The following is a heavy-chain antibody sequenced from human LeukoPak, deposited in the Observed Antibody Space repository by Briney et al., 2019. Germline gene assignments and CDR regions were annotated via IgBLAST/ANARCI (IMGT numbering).Heavy chain of an antibody. Sequence: PSETLSLTCAVYGGSFSGYYWSWIRQPPGKGLEWIGEINHSGSTNYNLSLKSRVTISVDTSKNQFSLRLSSVTAADTAVYYCARENHHIAVAGLDYWGQGTLVTVSS. CDR3: ARENHHIAVAGLDY. D-gene: IGHD6-19*01. V-gene: IGHV4-34*01. J-gene: IGHJ4*02. CDR2: INHSGST. CDR1: GGSFSGYY.